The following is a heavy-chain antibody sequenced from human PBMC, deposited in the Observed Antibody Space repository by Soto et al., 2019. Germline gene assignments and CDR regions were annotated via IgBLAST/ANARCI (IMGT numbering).Heavy chain of an antibody. CDR2: IIPVVGLV. V-gene: IGHV1-69*01. CDR3: AGGRIVLVGSRAYYGMDV. Sequence: QVHMLLPSGAEVTKPGSSVKVSCKASGGTPSNSAISWVRQAPGQGLECMGGIIPVVGLVKYAQNFQGRVTITADESTNTAYMELSSLRPEDTAVYYCAGGRIVLVGSRAYYGMDVWGQGTTVTVSS. D-gene: IGHD3-22*01. J-gene: IGHJ6*02. CDR1: GGTPSNSA.